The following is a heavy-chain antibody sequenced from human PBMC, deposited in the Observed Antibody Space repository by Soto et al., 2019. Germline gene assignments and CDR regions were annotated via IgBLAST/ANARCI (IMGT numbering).Heavy chain of an antibody. CDR2: IYHGGST. CDR1: GGSISSSNW. V-gene: IGHV4-4*02. Sequence: QVQLQESGPGLVKPSGTLSLTCAVSGGSISSSNWWIWVRQSPGKELEWIGEIYHGGSTNYNPALKRRVTISSDNSKNQFSLKLSSVTAADTAVYYCAGRGTGTSPPGYWGQGTLVTVSS. J-gene: IGHJ4*02. CDR3: AGRGTGTSPPGY. D-gene: IGHD2-2*01.